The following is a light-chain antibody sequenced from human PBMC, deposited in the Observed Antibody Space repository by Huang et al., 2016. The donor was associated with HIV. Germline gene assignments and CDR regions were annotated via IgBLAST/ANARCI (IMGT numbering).Light chain of an antibody. CDR2: GAS. CDR1: QSVTS. J-gene: IGKJ5*01. CDR3: QQYNNWPSIT. V-gene: IGKV3-15*01. Sequence: EIVMPQSPATLSVSPGERATLSCRASQSVTSLAWYQQKPGQTPRPLIYGASTRATGIPARFSGSGSGTDFTLTISSLQSEDFAVYYCQQYNNWPSITFGQGTRLEIK.